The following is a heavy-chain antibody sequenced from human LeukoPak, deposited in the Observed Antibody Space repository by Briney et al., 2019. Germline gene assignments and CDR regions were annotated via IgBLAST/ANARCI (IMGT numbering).Heavy chain of an antibody. V-gene: IGHV3-21*01. Sequence: GGSLRLSCAASGFTVSSNYMSWVRQAPGKGLEWVSSISSSSSYIYYADSVKGRFTISRDNSKNTLYLQMNSLRAEDTAVYYCAKDANYYGSGLNDAFDIWGQGTMVTVSS. J-gene: IGHJ3*02. CDR1: GFTVSSNY. D-gene: IGHD3-10*01. CDR3: AKDANYYGSGLNDAFDI. CDR2: ISSSSSYI.